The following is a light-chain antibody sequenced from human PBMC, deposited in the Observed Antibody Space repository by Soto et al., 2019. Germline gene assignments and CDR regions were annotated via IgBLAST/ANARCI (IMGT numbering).Light chain of an antibody. CDR1: QSVSSY. J-gene: IGKJ4*01. CDR3: QQRSNWPLT. Sequence: EIVLAQSPATLSLSPGERATLSCRASQSVSSYLAWYQQKPGQAPRLLIYDASNRATGIPARFSGSRSGPEITLTINSLQSEDFAIYYCQQRSNWPLTFGGGTKVDI. V-gene: IGKV3-11*01. CDR2: DAS.